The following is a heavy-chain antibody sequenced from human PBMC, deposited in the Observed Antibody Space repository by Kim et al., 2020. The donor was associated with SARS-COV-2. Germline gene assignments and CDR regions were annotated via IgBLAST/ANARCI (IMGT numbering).Heavy chain of an antibody. D-gene: IGHD6-13*01. CDR2: INPSGGST. Sequence: ASVKVSCKASGYTFTSYYMHWVRQAPGQGLEWMGIINPSGGSTSYAQKFQGRVTMTRDTSTSTVYMELSSLRSEDTAVYYCARAIEHGYSSSWYGTIYYYYGMDVWGQGTTVTVSS. CDR3: ARAIEHGYSSSWYGTIYYYYGMDV. V-gene: IGHV1-46*01. J-gene: IGHJ6*02. CDR1: GYTFTSYY.